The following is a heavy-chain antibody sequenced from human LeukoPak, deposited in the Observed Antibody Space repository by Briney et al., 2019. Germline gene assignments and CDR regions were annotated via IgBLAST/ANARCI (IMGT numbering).Heavy chain of an antibody. Sequence: SVKVSCKASGGTFSSYTISWVRQAPGQGLEWMGGIIPIFGTANYAQKFQGRVTITADESTSTAYMELSSLRSDDTAVYYCARQSRQYSSGWYPMGYWGQGTLVTVSS. CDR1: GGTFSSYT. V-gene: IGHV1-69*13. J-gene: IGHJ4*02. CDR3: ARQSRQYSSGWYPMGY. CDR2: IIPIFGTA. D-gene: IGHD6-19*01.